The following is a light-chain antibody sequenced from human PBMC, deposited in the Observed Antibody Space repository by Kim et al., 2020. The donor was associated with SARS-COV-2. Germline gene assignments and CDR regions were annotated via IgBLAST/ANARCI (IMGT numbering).Light chain of an antibody. Sequence: DIQMTQSPSSLSASVGERVTITCRASQSIRDYLNWYQQKPGKAPKLLIYSASGLESGVPSRFSGGGSGTDFTLTINSLQPEDSATYYCQQSYSTPKTFVQGTKVDIK. CDR3: QQSYSTPKT. J-gene: IGKJ1*01. CDR2: SAS. CDR1: QSIRDY. V-gene: IGKV1-39*01.